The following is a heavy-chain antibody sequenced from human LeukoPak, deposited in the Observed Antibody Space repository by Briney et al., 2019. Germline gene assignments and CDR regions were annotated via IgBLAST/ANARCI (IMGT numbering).Heavy chain of an antibody. CDR2: IRSKANSYAT. D-gene: IGHD2-15*01. V-gene: IGHV3-73*01. Sequence: GGSLRLSRAASGFTFSGSAMRWVRQASRKGLEWVGRIRSKANSYATAYAASVKGRFTISRDDSKNTAYLQMNSLKTEDTAVYYCTRCSGGSCYNLGGAFDIWGQGTMVTVSS. J-gene: IGHJ3*02. CDR3: TRCSGGSCYNLGGAFDI. CDR1: GFTFSGSA.